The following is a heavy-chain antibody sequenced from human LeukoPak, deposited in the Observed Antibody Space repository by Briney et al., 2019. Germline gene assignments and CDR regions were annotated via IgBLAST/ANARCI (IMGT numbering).Heavy chain of an antibody. J-gene: IGHJ4*02. V-gene: IGHV3-7*04. Sequence: PGGSLRLSCAASGFPFSSYWMAWVRQAPGKGLEWVATITLDGSDSYYVDSVKGRFTVSRDNAKNSLYLQMNSLRVEDTAVFYRTTENWYVFENWGQGSLVTVSS. D-gene: IGHD1-1*01. CDR3: TTENWYVFEN. CDR2: ITLDGSDS. CDR1: GFPFSSYW.